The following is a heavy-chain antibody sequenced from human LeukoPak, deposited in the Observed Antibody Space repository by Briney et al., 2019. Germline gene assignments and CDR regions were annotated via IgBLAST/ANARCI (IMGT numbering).Heavy chain of an antibody. J-gene: IGHJ5*02. CDR3: ARHAGLGP. V-gene: IGHV4-61*02. CDR1: GGSISSGSYY. CDR2: IYSSGST. Sequence: SETLSLTCTVSGGSISSGSYYWSWIRQPAGKALEWIRRIYSSGSTNYNPSLKSRVTISVDTSKNQFSLKLSSVTAADTAVYYCARHAGLGPWGQGTLVTVSS.